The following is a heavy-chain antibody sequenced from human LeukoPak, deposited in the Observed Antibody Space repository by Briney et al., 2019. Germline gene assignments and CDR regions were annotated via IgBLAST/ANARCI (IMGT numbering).Heavy chain of an antibody. CDR3: ARDLYNTGFFDY. Sequence: PSETLSLTCTVSGGPISSYYWSWIRQPAGKGLEWIGRIYTSGSTSYNPSLKSRVTMSVDTSKNQFSPRLSSVTAADTAVYYCARDLYNTGFFDYWGQGTLVTVSS. D-gene: IGHD1-14*01. J-gene: IGHJ4*02. CDR2: IYTSGST. V-gene: IGHV4-4*07. CDR1: GGPISSYY.